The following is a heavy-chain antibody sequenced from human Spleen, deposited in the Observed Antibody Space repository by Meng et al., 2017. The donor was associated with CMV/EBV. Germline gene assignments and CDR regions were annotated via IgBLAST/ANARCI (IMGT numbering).Heavy chain of an antibody. Sequence: GESLKISCTGSGFTFGDYAMSWVRQAPGKGLEWVGFIRNRAYGGTTEYAPSVKGRFIISRDDSKSIAYLQMHSLKTEDTAVYYCTRELSTMVRGVMGYWGQGTLVTVSS. CDR1: GFTFGDYA. J-gene: IGHJ4*02. CDR2: IRNRAYGGTT. CDR3: TRELSTMVRGVMGY. V-gene: IGHV3-49*04. D-gene: IGHD3-10*01.